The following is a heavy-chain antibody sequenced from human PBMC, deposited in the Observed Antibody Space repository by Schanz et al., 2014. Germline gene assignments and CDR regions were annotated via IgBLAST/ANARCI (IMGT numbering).Heavy chain of an antibody. CDR2: INSDGTTT. Sequence: EVQLVASGGGLVQPGGSLRLSCAASGFTFSTYWMHWVLQAPGKGLVWVSHINSDGTTTTYADSVKGRFTISRDNAQNTLYLQMNSLRVEDTAVYYCAMGGYQLHHWGQGTLVTVSS. V-gene: IGHV3-74*01. CDR1: GFTFSTYW. J-gene: IGHJ5*02. D-gene: IGHD2-2*01. CDR3: AMGGYQLHH.